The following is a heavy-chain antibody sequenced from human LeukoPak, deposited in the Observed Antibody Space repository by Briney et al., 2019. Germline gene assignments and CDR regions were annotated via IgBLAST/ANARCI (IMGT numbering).Heavy chain of an antibody. CDR2: ISSSGSTI. J-gene: IGHJ4*02. V-gene: IGHV3-48*03. D-gene: IGHD5-18*01. CDR1: GFTFSSYE. CDR3: AKSYSYGPFDY. Sequence: GGSLRLSCAASGFTFSSYEMNWVRQAPGKGLEWVSYISSSGSTIYYADSVKGRFTISRDNAKNSLYLQMNSLRAEDTAVYYCAKSYSYGPFDYWGQGTLVTVSS.